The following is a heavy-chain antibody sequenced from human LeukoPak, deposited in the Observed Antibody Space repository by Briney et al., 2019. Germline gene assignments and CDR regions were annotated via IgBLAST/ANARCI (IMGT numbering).Heavy chain of an antibody. J-gene: IGHJ4*02. D-gene: IGHD3-3*01. CDR2: INPNSGGT. Sequence: GASVKVSCKASGYTFTGYYMHWVRQAPGQGLEWMGWINPNSGGTNYAQKFQGRVTMTRDTSISTAYMELSRLRSEDTAVYYCARGRKGGFLEWLLFKYYFDYWGQGTLVTVSS. CDR1: GYTFTGYY. V-gene: IGHV1-2*02. CDR3: ARGRKGGFLEWLLFKYYFDY.